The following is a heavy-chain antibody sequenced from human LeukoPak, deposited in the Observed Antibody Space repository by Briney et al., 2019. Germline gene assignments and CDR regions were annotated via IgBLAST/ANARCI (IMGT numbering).Heavy chain of an antibody. D-gene: IGHD3-22*01. CDR3: ASSYDSSGYYPTYYFDY. CDR1: GFTFSSYS. Sequence: PGGSLRLSCAASGFTFSSYSMNWVRQAPGKGLEWVSSISSSSSYIYYADSVKGRFTISRDNAKNSLYLQMNSLRAEDTAVYYCASSYDSSGYYPTYYFDYWGQGTLVNVSS. CDR2: ISSSSSYI. V-gene: IGHV3-21*01. J-gene: IGHJ4*02.